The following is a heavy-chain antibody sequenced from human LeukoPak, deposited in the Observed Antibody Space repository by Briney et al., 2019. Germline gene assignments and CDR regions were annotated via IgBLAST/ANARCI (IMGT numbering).Heavy chain of an antibody. V-gene: IGHV1-46*01. J-gene: IGHJ4*02. CDR3: AKGGLYGSGSYAFDY. Sequence: ASVKVSCKASGSTFTSYYMHWVRQAPGQGLEWMGVINPSGGSTSYPQKFQGRVTITRDTSTRTVYMELSSLRSEDTAVYYCAKGGLYGSGSYAFDYWGQGTLVTVSS. CDR1: GSTFTSYY. CDR2: INPSGGST. D-gene: IGHD3-10*01.